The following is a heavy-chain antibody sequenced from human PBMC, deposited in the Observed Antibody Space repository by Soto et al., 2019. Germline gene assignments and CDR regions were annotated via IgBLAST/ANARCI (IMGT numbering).Heavy chain of an antibody. V-gene: IGHV3-11*01. CDR2: ISSRGSTI. Sequence: GGSLRLSCAASGFTFSDYYMSWVRQAPGKGLEWVSYISSRGSTIYYADSVKGRFTISRDNAKNSLYLQMNSLRAEDTAVYFCARASGSAVYFYYMDVWGKGTTVTVSS. J-gene: IGHJ6*03. D-gene: IGHD3-10*01. CDR3: ARASGSAVYFYYMDV. CDR1: GFTFSDYY.